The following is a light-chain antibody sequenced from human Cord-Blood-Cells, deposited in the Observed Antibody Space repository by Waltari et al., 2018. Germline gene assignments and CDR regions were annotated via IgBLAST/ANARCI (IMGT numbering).Light chain of an antibody. CDR1: QGISSY. Sequence: DIQLTQSPSFLSASVGDRVTITCRASQGISSYLARYQQKPGKAPKLLIYAASTLQSGVPSRFTGSGSGTEFTLTISSLQPEDFATYYCQQLNSYPRTFGQGTKVEIK. J-gene: IGKJ1*01. CDR3: QQLNSYPRT. V-gene: IGKV1-9*01. CDR2: AAS.